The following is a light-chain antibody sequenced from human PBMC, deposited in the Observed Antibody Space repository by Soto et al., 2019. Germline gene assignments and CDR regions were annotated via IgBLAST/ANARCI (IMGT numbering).Light chain of an antibody. CDR1: SSDIGGYNY. V-gene: IGLV2-14*03. CDR3: SSYTSSSTLYV. CDR2: VVT. J-gene: IGLJ1*01. Sequence: QSALTQPASVSGSPGQSITISCTGTSSDIGGYNYVSWYQQHPGKAPKLMIYVVTHRPSGVSNRFSGSKSGNTASLTISGLQAEDEADYYCSSYTSSSTLYVFGIGTKLTVL.